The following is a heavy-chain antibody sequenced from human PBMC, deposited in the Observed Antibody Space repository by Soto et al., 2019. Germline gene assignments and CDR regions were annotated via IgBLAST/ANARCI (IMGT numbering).Heavy chain of an antibody. J-gene: IGHJ6*02. Sequence: PSDTLSLTCAVSGYPIGSGYYWAWIRQSPGKGLEWIGSIYHAGSVYYNPSLNGRVALSIDTSKNHFSLKLTSVTAADTAVYYCARTFDYYGMDVWGQGTTVTVSS. CDR3: ARTFDYYGMDV. CDR1: GYPIGSGYY. CDR2: IYHAGSV. V-gene: IGHV4-38-2*01.